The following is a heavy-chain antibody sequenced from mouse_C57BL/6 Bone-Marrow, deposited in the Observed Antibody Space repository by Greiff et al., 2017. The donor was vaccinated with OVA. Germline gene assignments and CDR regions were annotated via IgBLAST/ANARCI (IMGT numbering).Heavy chain of an antibody. J-gene: IGHJ4*01. CDR2: ISNGGGST. D-gene: IGHD2-1*01. V-gene: IGHV5-12*01. Sequence: EVKLVESGGGLVQPGGSLKLSCAASGFTFSDYYMYWVRQTPEKRLEWVAYISNGGGSTYYPDTVQGRFTISRDNAKNTLYLQMSRLKSEDTAMYYCARQRGNRYYYAMDYWGQGTSVTVSS. CDR3: ARQRGNRYYYAMDY. CDR1: GFTFSDYY.